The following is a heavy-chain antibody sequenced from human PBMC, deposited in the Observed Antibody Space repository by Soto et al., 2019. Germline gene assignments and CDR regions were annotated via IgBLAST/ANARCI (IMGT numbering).Heavy chain of an antibody. V-gene: IGHV1-2*04. CDR1: GYIFTGYY. CDR3: ATSRISIAVAGETEYYFDY. Sequence: QVQLLQSGAELKKPGASVKVSCKASGYIFTGYYMHWVRQAPGQGLEWMGWINPNSGDTNYTQKFQGWVTMTRGTSISTAYMELSRLRSDDTAVYYCATSRISIAVAGETEYYFDYWGQGTLVTVSS. J-gene: IGHJ4*02. CDR2: INPNSGDT. D-gene: IGHD6-19*01.